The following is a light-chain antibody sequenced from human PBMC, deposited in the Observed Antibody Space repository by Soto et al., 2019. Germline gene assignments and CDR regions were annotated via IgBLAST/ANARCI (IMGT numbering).Light chain of an antibody. CDR1: SSDVGGYNY. CDR2: EVT. J-gene: IGLJ1*01. V-gene: IGLV2-14*01. Sequence: QSVLTQPASVSGSPGQSITISCTGTSSDVGGYNYVSWYQQHPGKAPKLMIYEVTIRPPGVSNRFSGSKSVNTASLTISGLQAEDEADYYCSSYTSSSTYVFGTGTKVTVL. CDR3: SSYTSSSTYV.